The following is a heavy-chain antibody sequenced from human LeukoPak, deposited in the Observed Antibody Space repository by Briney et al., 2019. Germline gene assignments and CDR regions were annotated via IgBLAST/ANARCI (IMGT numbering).Heavy chain of an antibody. CDR2: ISYSGST. CDR1: SGSISGYY. J-gene: IGHJ5*02. V-gene: IGHV4-59*01. CDR3: ARDRVGNWFDP. D-gene: IGHD2-15*01. Sequence: SETLSLTCTVSSGSISGYYWSWIRQPPGKGLEWVGYISYSGSTNYNPSLKSRVTISVDTSKNQFSLKLSSVTAADTAIYYCARDRVGNWFDPWGQGTLVTVSS.